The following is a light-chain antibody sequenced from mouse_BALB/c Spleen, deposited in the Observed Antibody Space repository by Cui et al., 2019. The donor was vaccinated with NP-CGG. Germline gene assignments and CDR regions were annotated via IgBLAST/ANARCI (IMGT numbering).Light chain of an antibody. V-gene: IGLV1*01. CDR2: GTS. Sequence: QADVTQESSLTKSSGETVIHTWCQSTGAVTTNNYANWVQEKPDHLFTCLIGGTSNRAPVVPARFSGSLIGDKAALTITGAQTEDEAIYFCALWYSNHWVCGGGTKLTVL. J-gene: IGLJ1*01. CDR3: ALWYSNHWV. CDR1: TGAVTTNNY.